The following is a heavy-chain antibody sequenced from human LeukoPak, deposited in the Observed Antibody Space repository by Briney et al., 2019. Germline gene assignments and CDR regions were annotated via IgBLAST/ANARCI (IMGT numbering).Heavy chain of an antibody. CDR1: GFTFSSYA. V-gene: IGHV3-30*04. Sequence: GGSLRLSCAASGFTFSSYAMHWVRQAPGTGLEWVAVISYDGNNKYYADSVKGRLTISRDNSRNTLYLQMNSLRAEDTAVYYCAKVGTTHIVLMVYDTWGQGTLVTVSS. CDR2: ISYDGNNK. CDR3: AKVGTTHIVLMVYDT. J-gene: IGHJ5*02. D-gene: IGHD2-8*01.